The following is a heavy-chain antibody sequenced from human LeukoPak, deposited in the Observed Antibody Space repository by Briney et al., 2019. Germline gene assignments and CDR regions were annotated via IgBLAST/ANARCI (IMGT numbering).Heavy chain of an antibody. D-gene: IGHD6-13*01. CDR3: ARVVAAAGTVDY. CDR1: GYTFTRYY. CDR2: ISPSGAST. J-gene: IGHJ4*02. Sequence: ASVKVSCKASGYTFTRYYMHWVRQAPGQGLEWMGIISPSGASTSYAQKFQGRVTMTTDTSTSTAYMELRSLRSDDTAVYYCARVVAAAGTVDYWGQGTLVTVSS. V-gene: IGHV1-46*01.